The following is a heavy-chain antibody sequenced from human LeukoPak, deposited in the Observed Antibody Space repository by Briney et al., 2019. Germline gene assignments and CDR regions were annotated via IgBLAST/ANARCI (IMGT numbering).Heavy chain of an antibody. CDR2: IYYSGST. V-gene: IGHV4-59*08. D-gene: IGHD3-10*01. Sequence: PSETLSLTCTVSGGSISSYYWSWIRQPPGKGLEWIGYIYYSGSTNYNPSLKSRVTISVDTSKNQFSLKLSSVTAADTAVYYCARVGTMVRGVITNYFDYWGQGTLVTVSS. CDR1: GGSISSYY. J-gene: IGHJ4*02. CDR3: ARVGTMVRGVITNYFDY.